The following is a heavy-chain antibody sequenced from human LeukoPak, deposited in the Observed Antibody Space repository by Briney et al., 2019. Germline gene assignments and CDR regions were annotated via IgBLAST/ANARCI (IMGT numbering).Heavy chain of an antibody. CDR2: ISSSSSTI. CDR1: GFTFSSSG. Sequence: GGSLRLSCAASGFTFSSSGMNWVRQAPGKGLEWVSYISSSSSTIYYADSVKGRFTISRDNAKSSLYLQMNSLRAEDTAVYYCARAYDSSWYGWFDPWGQGTLVTVSS. CDR3: ARAYDSSWYGWFDP. J-gene: IGHJ5*02. D-gene: IGHD6-13*01. V-gene: IGHV3-48*01.